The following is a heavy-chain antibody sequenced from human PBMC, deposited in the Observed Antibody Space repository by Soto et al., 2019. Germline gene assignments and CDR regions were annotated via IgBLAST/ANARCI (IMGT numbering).Heavy chain of an antibody. V-gene: IGHV3-21*01. CDR2: ISSTTNYI. CDR1: GFTFSRYS. CDR3: ARESEDLTSNFDY. J-gene: IGHJ4*02. Sequence: GSLRLSCAASGFTFSRYSMNWVRQAPCKGLEWVSSISSTTNYIYYADSMKGRFTVSRDNAKNSVYLDMNSLSAEDTAVYYCARESEDLTSNFDYWGQGTLVTVSS.